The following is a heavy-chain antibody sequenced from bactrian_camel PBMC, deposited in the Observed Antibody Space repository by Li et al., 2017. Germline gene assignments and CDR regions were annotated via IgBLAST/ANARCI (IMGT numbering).Heavy chain of an antibody. CDR3: ANFVVGSWSLGSH. V-gene: IGHV3S54*01. Sequence: HVQLVESGGGSVQSGGSLRLSCAPPYSYSVNCRAWFRQAPGKQREGVAGIFISSGCTEYADSARGRFTISLDNAQNTLYLHLNSLKTEDTAMYYCANFVVGSWSLGSHWGQGTQVTVS. J-gene: IGHJ4*01. D-gene: IGHD6*01. CDR1: YSYSVNC. CDR2: IFISSGCT.